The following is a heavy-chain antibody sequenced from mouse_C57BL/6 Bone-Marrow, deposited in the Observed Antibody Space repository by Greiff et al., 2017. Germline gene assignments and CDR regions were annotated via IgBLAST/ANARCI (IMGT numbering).Heavy chain of an antibody. CDR3: AREDYYGSSYYAMGY. D-gene: IGHD1-1*01. CDR2: IYPGSGST. J-gene: IGHJ4*01. V-gene: IGHV1-55*01. Sequence: QVQLQQPGAELVKPGASVKMSCKASGYTFTSYWITWVKQRPGQGLAWIGAIYPGSGSTNYNEKFKSKATLTVDTSSSTAYMQLSSLTSEDSAVYYCAREDYYGSSYYAMGYWGQGTSVTVSS. CDR1: GYTFTSYW.